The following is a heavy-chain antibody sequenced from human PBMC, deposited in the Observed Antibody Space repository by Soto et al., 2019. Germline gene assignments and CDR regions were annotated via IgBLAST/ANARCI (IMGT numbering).Heavy chain of an antibody. D-gene: IGHD4-17*01. Sequence: GASVKVSCKASGYTFTIYGISWVRQAPGQGLEWMGWISAYNGNTNYAQKLQGRVTMTTDTSTSTAYMELSSLRSEDTAVYYCATVLRGHDAFDIWGQGTMVTVSS. V-gene: IGHV1-18*01. CDR3: ATVLRGHDAFDI. CDR2: ISAYNGNT. J-gene: IGHJ3*02. CDR1: GYTFTIYG.